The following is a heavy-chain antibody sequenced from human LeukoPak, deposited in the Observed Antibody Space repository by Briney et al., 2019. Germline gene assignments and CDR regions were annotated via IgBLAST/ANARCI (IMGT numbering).Heavy chain of an antibody. D-gene: IGHD6-13*01. CDR3: ARGPYSSNWYVDY. Sequence: GGSLRLSCAASGFTLSSYEMNWVRLAPGKGLEWIAYISRTGNSIYYADSVKGRFTISRDSAKNSLYLQMNSLRAEDTAVYYCARGPYSSNWYVDYWGQGTLVTVAS. J-gene: IGHJ4*02. CDR1: GFTLSSYE. V-gene: IGHV3-48*03. CDR2: ISRTGNSI.